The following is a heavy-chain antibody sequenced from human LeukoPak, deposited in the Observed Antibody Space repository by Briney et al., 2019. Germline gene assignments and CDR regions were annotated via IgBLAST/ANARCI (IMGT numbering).Heavy chain of an antibody. CDR2: ISGSGGST. CDR3: AKSSRGYVSSFDY. D-gene: IGHD5-12*01. V-gene: IGHV3-23*01. Sequence: GGSLRLPCAASGFTFSSYAMSWVRHAPGKGLEWVSAISGSGGSTYYADSVKGRFTISRDNSKNTLYLQMNSLRAEDTAVYYCAKSSRGYVSSFDYWGQGTLVTVSS. CDR1: GFTFSSYA. J-gene: IGHJ4*02.